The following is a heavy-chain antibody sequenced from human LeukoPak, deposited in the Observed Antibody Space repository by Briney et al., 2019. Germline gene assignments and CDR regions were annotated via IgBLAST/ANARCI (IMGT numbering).Heavy chain of an antibody. J-gene: IGHJ5*02. Sequence: ASVKVSSKASGYTFTGYYMHWVRQAPGQGLEWMGWINPNSGGTNYAQKFQGRVTMTRDTSISTAYMELSRLRSDDTAVYYCAKDFWSGFIHWFDPWGQGTLVTVSS. CDR1: GYTFTGYY. CDR3: AKDFWSGFIHWFDP. D-gene: IGHD3-3*01. V-gene: IGHV1-2*02. CDR2: INPNSGGT.